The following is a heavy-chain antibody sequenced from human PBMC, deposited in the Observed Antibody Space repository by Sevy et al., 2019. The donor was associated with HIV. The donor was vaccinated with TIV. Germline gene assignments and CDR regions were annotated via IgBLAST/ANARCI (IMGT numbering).Heavy chain of an antibody. J-gene: IGHJ4*02. CDR2: ISGSGGST. D-gene: IGHD3-22*01. V-gene: IGHV3-23*01. CDR1: GFTFSSYA. CDR3: AKDAPSSSYYDSSGPQDY. Sequence: GGSLRLSCAASGFTFSSYAMSWVRQAPGKGLEWVSAISGSGGSTYYADSVKGRFTISRDNSKNTLYLQMNSLRAEDTAVYYCAKDAPSSSYYDSSGPQDYWCQGTLVTVSS.